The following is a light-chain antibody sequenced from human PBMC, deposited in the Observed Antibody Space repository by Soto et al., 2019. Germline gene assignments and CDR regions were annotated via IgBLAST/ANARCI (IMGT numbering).Light chain of an antibody. CDR2: GAT. J-gene: IGKJ5*01. Sequence: PGERATLSCWASESIGDYLAWYQQKPGQAPRLLIYGATMRTTGTPDRFSGAGSEIHFTLAISRLEPGDFAVYYCQQYVTSPAITFGQGTRLEIK. CDR1: ESIGDY. V-gene: IGKV3-20*01. CDR3: QQYVTSPAIT.